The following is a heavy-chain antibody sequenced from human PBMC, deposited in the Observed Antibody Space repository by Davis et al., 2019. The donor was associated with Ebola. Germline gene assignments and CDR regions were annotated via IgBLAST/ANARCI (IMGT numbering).Heavy chain of an antibody. CDR3: VKGTLGGGNWFFDH. CDR1: GYTFASYG. J-gene: IGHJ2*01. CDR2: INPATGAT. D-gene: IGHD1-26*01. V-gene: IGHV1-2*04. Sequence: ASVKVSCKTYGYTFASYGINWVRQAPGQGLEWMGWINPATGATYYAQKFQGWVTMTRDTSVTSVYLELSRLKSDDTAVYYCVKGTLGGGNWFFDHWGRGTLVTVSS.